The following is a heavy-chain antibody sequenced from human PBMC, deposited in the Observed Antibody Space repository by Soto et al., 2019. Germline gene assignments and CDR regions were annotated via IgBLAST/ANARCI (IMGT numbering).Heavy chain of an antibody. D-gene: IGHD3-22*01. CDR3: ARGGYYDSSGSRNYHYYGMDV. CDR1: GGTFSSYA. V-gene: IGHV1-69*13. CDR2: IIPMFATS. J-gene: IGHJ6*02. Sequence: SVKVSCKASGGTFSSYAINWVRQAPGQGLEWMGMIIPMFATSNYAQNFQGRVTITADESTSTAYMELSSLRSEDTAVYYCARGGYYDSSGSRNYHYYGMDVWGQGTTVTVSS.